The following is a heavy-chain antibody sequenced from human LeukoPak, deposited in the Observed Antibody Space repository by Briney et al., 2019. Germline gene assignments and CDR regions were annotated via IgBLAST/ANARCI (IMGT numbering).Heavy chain of an antibody. CDR3: ARRSKDYYDSSGYLSFDY. D-gene: IGHD3-22*01. CDR1: GGTLSSYA. V-gene: IGHV1-69*13. J-gene: IGHJ4*02. Sequence: GASVKVSCKASGGTLSSYAISWVRQAPGQGLEWMGGIIPIFGTANYAQKFQGRVTITADESTSTAYMELSSLRSEDTAVYYCARRSKDYYDSSGYLSFDYWGQGTLVTVSS. CDR2: IIPIFGTA.